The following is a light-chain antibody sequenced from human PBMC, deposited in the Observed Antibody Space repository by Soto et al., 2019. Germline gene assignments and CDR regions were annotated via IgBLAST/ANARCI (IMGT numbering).Light chain of an antibody. CDR2: EVS. Sequence: QSALTQPPSASGSPGQSVTISCTGTSSDVGGYKYVSWYQQHPGKAPKLMIFEVSKRPSGFPDRFSGSKSGNTASLTVSGLQAEDEADYYCCSYAGSNNLVFGGGTKVTVL. CDR1: SSDVGGYKY. V-gene: IGLV2-8*01. J-gene: IGLJ2*01. CDR3: CSYAGSNNLV.